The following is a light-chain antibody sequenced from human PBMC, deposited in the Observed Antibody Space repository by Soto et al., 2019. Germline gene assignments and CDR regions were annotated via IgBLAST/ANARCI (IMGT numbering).Light chain of an antibody. V-gene: IGKV1-5*01. CDR2: DVS. Sequence: DIQMTQSPSTLSASVGDRVTITCRASQSISGWLAWYQQKPGKAPKLLIYDVSSLQSGVSSRFSGSGTGTEFTLSIRSLQHDDSATYYCQQNSTFWTFGQGTKVEIK. CDR1: QSISGW. CDR3: QQNSTFWT. J-gene: IGKJ1*01.